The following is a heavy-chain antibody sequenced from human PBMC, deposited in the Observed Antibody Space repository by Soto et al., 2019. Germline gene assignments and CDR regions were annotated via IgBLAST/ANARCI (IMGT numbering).Heavy chain of an antibody. CDR3: AGDQGGTCQNWFDP. Sequence: GGSLRLSCAASGFTFSNYEMNWVRQDPGKGLEWVSYISSTSSIKYYADSVKGRFTISRDNAKNSLYLQMKNLRPEDTAVYYCAGDQGGTCQNWFDPWGQGALVTVSS. J-gene: IGHJ5*02. D-gene: IGHD2-15*01. CDR2: ISSTSSIK. V-gene: IGHV3-48*03. CDR1: GFTFSNYE.